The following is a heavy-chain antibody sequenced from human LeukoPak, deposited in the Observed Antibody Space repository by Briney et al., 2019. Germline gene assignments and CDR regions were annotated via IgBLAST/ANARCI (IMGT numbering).Heavy chain of an antibody. CDR2: IKQDESEK. Sequence: GGSLRLSCAASGFTFSSYWMSWVRQAPGKGLEGVANIKQDESEKYYVDSVKGRFTISRDNAKNSLYLQMNSLRAEDTAMYYCASASMVVVPTRRPPYFDCWGQGALVPVSS. CDR1: GFTFSSYW. V-gene: IGHV3-7*01. CDR3: ASASMVVVPTRRPPYFDC. D-gene: IGHD3-22*01. J-gene: IGHJ4*02.